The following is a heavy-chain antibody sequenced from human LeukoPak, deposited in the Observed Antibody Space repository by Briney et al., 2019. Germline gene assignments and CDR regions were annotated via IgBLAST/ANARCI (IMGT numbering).Heavy chain of an antibody. CDR3: TRQADCSGGSCYSSDAFDI. CDR2: IRSKANSYAT. Sequence: GGSLKLSCAASGFTLSGSAVHWVRQASGKGLEWVGRIRSKANSYATAYAASVKGRFTISRDDSKNTAYLQMNSLKTEDTAVYYCTRQADCSGGSCYSSDAFDIWGQGTMVTVSS. CDR1: GFTLSGSA. J-gene: IGHJ3*02. D-gene: IGHD2-15*01. V-gene: IGHV3-73*01.